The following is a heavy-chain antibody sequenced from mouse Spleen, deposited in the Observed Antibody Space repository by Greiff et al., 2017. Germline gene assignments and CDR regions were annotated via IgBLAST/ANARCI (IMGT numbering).Heavy chain of an antibody. Sequence: QVQLQQPGAELVRPGSSVKLSCKASGYTFTSYWMHWVKQRPIQGLEWIGNIDPSDSETHYNQKFKDKATLTVDKSSSTAYMQLSSLTSEDSAVYYCARWGLRRDYFDYWGQGTTLTVSS. J-gene: IGHJ2*01. CDR1: GYTFTSYW. D-gene: IGHD2-4*01. V-gene: IGHV1-52*01. CDR3: ARWGLRRDYFDY. CDR2: IDPSDSET.